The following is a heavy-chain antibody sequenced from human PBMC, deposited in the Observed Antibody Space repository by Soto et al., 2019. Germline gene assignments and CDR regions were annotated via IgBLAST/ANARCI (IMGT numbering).Heavy chain of an antibody. CDR1: GFTFSDYY. CDR2: ISSGSSM. D-gene: IGHD4-17*01. CDR3: VKNPAGTSVTTKYFQH. Sequence: QVQLVESGGGLVKPGGSLRLSCAASGFTFSDYYMSWLRQAPGKRLEWVSYISSGSSMYYADSVKGRFTISRDNVNNSLYLQMNSLRAEDTAVYYCVKNPAGTSVTTKYFQHWGQGTLVTVSS. V-gene: IGHV3-11*01. J-gene: IGHJ1*01.